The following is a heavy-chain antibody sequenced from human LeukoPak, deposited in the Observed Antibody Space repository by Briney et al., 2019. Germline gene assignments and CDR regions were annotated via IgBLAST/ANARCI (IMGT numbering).Heavy chain of an antibody. V-gene: IGHV3-21*01. CDR1: GFTFSSYS. CDR2: ISSSSSYI. Sequence: GGSLRLSCAASGFTFSSYSMNWVRQAPGKGLGWVSSISSSSSYIYYADSVKGRFTISRDNAKNSLYLQMNSLRAEDTAVYYCARVMEDIVVVPAATSDYWGQGTLVTVSS. D-gene: IGHD2-2*01. CDR3: ARVMEDIVVVPAATSDY. J-gene: IGHJ4*02.